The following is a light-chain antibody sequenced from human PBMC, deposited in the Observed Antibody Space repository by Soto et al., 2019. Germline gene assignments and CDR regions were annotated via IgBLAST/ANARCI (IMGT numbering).Light chain of an antibody. CDR1: SSDVGNYNL. CDR2: EGD. V-gene: IGLV2-23*01. J-gene: IGLJ1*01. CDR3: CSYAGSNTYV. Sequence: QSALTQPASVFGSPGQSITIFCTGTSSDVGNYNLVSWYQHHPGEAPQLIVFEGDKRPSGVSNRFSASKSGNTASLTISGLQAEDEADYYCCSYAGSNTYVFGTGTKLTVL.